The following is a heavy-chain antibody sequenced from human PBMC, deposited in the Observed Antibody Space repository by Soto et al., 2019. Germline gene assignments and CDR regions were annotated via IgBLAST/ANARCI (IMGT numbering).Heavy chain of an antibody. CDR2: IYSGGST. D-gene: IGHD4-4*01. Sequence: EVQLVESGGGLVQPGGSLRLSCAVSGFTVSSNYMSWVRQAPGKGLEWVSVIYSGGSTYYADSVKGRFTISRHNSKKTMYLQMNSLGAEDTAVYYCARGGNPNYYWGQGTLVTVSS. V-gene: IGHV3-53*04. CDR3: ARGGNPNYY. CDR1: GFTVSSNY. J-gene: IGHJ4*02.